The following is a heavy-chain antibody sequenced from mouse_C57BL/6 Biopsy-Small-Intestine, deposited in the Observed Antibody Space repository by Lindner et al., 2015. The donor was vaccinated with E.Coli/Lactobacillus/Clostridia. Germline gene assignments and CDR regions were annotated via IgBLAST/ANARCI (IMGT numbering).Heavy chain of an antibody. CDR3: ARRGIYNGYDEYYFDY. J-gene: IGHJ2*01. CDR1: GYSFTDYF. D-gene: IGHD2-2*01. V-gene: IGHV1-18*01. CDR2: INPNNVGA. Sequence: VQLQESGPELVKPGDSVKISCKASGYSFTDYFMNWVMQSHGKSLEWIGDINPNNVGAIYNRQFEGKATLSVDKSSSTAYMELRSLTSEDTAVYYCARRGIYNGYDEYYFDYWGQGTTLTVSS.